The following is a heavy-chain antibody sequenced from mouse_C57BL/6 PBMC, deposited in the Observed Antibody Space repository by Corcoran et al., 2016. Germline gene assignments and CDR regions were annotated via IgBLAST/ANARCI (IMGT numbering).Heavy chain of an antibody. V-gene: IGHV9-3*01. Sequence: QIQLVQSGPELKKPGETVKISCKASGYTFTSYGMCWVKQAPGKGLKWMGWINTYSGVPTYADDFTGRFAFSLETSASTAYLQINSLKNEDTATYFNARPTEYYGSPYYYAMDYWGQGTSGTVSS. CDR1: GYTFTSYG. D-gene: IGHD1-1*01. CDR2: INTYSGVP. CDR3: ARPTEYYGSPYYYAMDY. J-gene: IGHJ4*01.